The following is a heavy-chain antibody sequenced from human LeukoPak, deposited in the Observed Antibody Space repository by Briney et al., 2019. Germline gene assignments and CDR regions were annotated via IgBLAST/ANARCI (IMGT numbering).Heavy chain of an antibody. V-gene: IGHV3-23*01. CDR2: ISGSGGST. CDR3: AKDMVRGVIPHDAFDI. CDR1: GFTFSSYA. Sequence: GGSLRLSCAASGFTFSSYAMSWVRQAPGKGLEWVSAISGSGGSTYYADFVKGRFTISRDNSKNTLYLQMNSLRAEDTAVYYCAKDMVRGVIPHDAFDIWGQGTMVTVSS. J-gene: IGHJ3*02. D-gene: IGHD3-10*01.